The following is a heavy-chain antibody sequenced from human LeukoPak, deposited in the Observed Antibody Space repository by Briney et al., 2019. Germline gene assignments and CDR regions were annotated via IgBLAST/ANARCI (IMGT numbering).Heavy chain of an antibody. V-gene: IGHV3-21*01. CDR3: ARDLHSSDGGAFDI. CDR1: GFTFSSYS. Sequence: GGSLRLSCAASGFTFSSYSMNWVRQAPGKGLEWVSSISSSSSYIYYADSVKGRFTISRDNAKNSLYLQMNSLRAEDTAVYYCARDLHSSDGGAFDIWGQGTMVTVSS. CDR2: ISSSSSYI. J-gene: IGHJ3*02. D-gene: IGHD6-19*01.